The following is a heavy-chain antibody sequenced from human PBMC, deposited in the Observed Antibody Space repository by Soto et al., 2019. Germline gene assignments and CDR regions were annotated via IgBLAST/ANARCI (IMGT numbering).Heavy chain of an antibody. J-gene: IGHJ6*02. Sequence: SETLSLTCTISGGSISSYYWSWIRQPAGKGLEWIGRIYTSGSTNYNPSLKSRVTMSVDTSKNQFSLKLSSVTAADTAVYYCARVNGDYGFGYYYYYGMDVWGQGTTVTVSS. CDR1: GGSISSYY. V-gene: IGHV4-4*07. D-gene: IGHD4-17*01. CDR3: ARVNGDYGFGYYYYYGMDV. CDR2: IYTSGST.